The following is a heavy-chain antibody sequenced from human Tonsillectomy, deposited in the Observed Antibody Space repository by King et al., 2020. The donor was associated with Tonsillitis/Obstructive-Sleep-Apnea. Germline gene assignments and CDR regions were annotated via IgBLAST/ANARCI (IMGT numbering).Heavy chain of an antibody. CDR2: IIPIFGTA. D-gene: IGHD2-15*01. CDR3: ARVRRLDCSGGSCYWFDP. V-gene: IGHV1-69*12. J-gene: IGHJ5*02. Sequence: QLVQSGAEVKKPGSSVKVSCKASGGTFSSYAISWVRQAPGQGLEWMGGIIPIFGTANYAQKFQGRVTITADESTSTAYMGLSSLRSEDTAGYYCARVRRLDCSGGSCYWFDPWGQGTLVTVSS. CDR1: GGTFSSYA.